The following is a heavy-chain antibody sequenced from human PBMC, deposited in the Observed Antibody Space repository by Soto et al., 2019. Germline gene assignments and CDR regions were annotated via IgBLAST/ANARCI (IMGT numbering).Heavy chain of an antibody. D-gene: IGHD2-15*01. J-gene: IGHJ4*02. Sequence: QVQLVESGGSVVQPGESLRLSCEASGFRFSSCAMHWVRQAPGKGLEWVAVTANDESNKYHADSVKGRFTISRDNSKNTLYLQMNSLRDDDTAVCYCVTKQEDDFDSWGQGTLVIVSS. CDR3: VTKQEDDFDS. CDR1: GFRFSSCA. V-gene: IGHV3-30-3*01. CDR2: TANDESNK.